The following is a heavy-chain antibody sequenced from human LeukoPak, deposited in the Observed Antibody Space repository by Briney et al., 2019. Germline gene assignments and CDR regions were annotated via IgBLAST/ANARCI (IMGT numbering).Heavy chain of an antibody. V-gene: IGHV3-33*01. CDR3: ARDSHEAVAGRSFDY. D-gene: IGHD6-19*01. Sequence: GGSLRLSCAASGFTFSSYGMHWVRQAPGKGLEWVAVVWYDGSNKYYADSVKGRFTISRDNSKNTLYLQMNSLRAEDTAVYYCARDSHEAVAGRSFDYWGQGTLVTVSS. CDR1: GFTFSSYG. CDR2: VWYDGSNK. J-gene: IGHJ4*02.